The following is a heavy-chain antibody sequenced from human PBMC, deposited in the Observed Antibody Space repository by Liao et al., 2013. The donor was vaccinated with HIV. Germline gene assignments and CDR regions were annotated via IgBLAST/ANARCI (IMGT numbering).Heavy chain of an antibody. CDR3: ARMGTSTEYYDMWSGYYSHVQQGRHFDH. Sequence: QLQLQESGPGLVKPSETLSLTCTVSGDSISSSSPYWGWIRQPPGKGLEWIGSLYFSGSTYYNPSLKSRVSISVDTSKNQFSLKLSSVTAADTAMYYCARMGTSTEYYDMWSGYYSHVQQGRHFDHWGQGTLVTVSS. D-gene: IGHD3-3*01. CDR1: GDSISSSSPY. CDR2: LYFSGST. V-gene: IGHV4-39*07. J-gene: IGHJ4*02.